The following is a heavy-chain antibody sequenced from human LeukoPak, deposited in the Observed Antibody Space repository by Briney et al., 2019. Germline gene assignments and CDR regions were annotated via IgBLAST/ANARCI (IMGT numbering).Heavy chain of an antibody. CDR1: GYTFTSYD. V-gene: IGHV1-8*01. CDR2: MNPNSGNT. Sequence: VASVTVSCTASGYTFTSYDINWVRQATGQGLEWMGWMNPNSGNTGYAQKFQGRVTMTRNTSISTAYMELSSLRSEDTAVYYCARGDIVVVPAAMNYYYYGMDVWGQGTTVTVSS. CDR3: ARGDIVVVPAAMNYYYYGMDV. J-gene: IGHJ6*02. D-gene: IGHD2-2*01.